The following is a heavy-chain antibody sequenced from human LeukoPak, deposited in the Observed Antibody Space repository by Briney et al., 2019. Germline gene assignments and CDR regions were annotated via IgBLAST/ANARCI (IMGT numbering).Heavy chain of an antibody. J-gene: IGHJ5*02. Sequence: PGGSLRLSCAASGFSFSDYYMSWIRQAPGKGLEWISYISGSGGTTYYADSVKGRFAISRVNAKNSLYLQMNSPRAEDTAVYYCARGTRMIRPWGQGTLVTVSS. CDR3: ARGTRMIRP. D-gene: IGHD3-16*01. CDR1: GFSFSDYY. V-gene: IGHV3-11*01. CDR2: ISGSGGTT.